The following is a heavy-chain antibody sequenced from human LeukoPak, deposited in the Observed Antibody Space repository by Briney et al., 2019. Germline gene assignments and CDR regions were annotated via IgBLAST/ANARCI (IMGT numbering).Heavy chain of an antibody. CDR1: GFTFSSYA. CDR3: AKVEPKYYYDSSGTGHNWFDP. CDR2: ISGSGGST. D-gene: IGHD3-22*01. Sequence: PGGSLRLSCAASGFTFSSYAMSWVRQAPGKGLEWVSAISGSGGSTYYADSVKGRFTISRDNSKNTLYLQMNSLRAEDTAVYYCAKVEPKYYYDSSGTGHNWFDPWGQGTLVTVSS. V-gene: IGHV3-23*01. J-gene: IGHJ5*02.